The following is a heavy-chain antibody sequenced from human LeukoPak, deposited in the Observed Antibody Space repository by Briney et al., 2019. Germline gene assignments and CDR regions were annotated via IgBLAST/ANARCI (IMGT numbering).Heavy chain of an antibody. CDR2: INEDGSET. D-gene: IGHD4-17*01. V-gene: IGHV3-7*03. CDR1: GFTLGSYW. CDR3: ARAKVTNDY. J-gene: IGHJ4*02. Sequence: GGSLRLSCAASGFTLGSYWMSWVRQAPGKGLEWVANINEDGSETYYVDSVKGRFTISRDNAKNSLYLQMNSLRAEDTAVYYCARAKVTNDYWGQGTLVTVSS.